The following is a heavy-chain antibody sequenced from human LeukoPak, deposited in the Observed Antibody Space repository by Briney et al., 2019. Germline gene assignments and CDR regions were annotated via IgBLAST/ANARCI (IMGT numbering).Heavy chain of an antibody. D-gene: IGHD3-3*01. CDR3: AREKFRRFSGGTENAFDV. CDR1: GGSISSGSYY. V-gene: IGHV4-61*02. Sequence: SETLSLTCTVSGGSISSGSYYWSWIRQPAGKGLEWIGRIYTSGSTNYNPSLKSRVTISVDTSKNQFSLKLSSVPAADTAVYYCAREKFRRFSGGTENAFDVWGQGTLVTVSS. J-gene: IGHJ3*01. CDR2: IYTSGST.